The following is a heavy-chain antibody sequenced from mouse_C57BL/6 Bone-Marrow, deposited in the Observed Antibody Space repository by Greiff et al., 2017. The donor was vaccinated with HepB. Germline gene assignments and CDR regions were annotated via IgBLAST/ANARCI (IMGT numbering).Heavy chain of an antibody. D-gene: IGHD2-3*01. CDR2: SRNKANDYTT. Sequence: EVKVVESGGGLVQSGRSLRLSCATSGFTFSDFYMEWVRQAPGKGLEWIAASRNKANDYTTEYSASVKGRFIVSRDTSQSILYLQMNALRAEDTAIYYCARDADGCFAYWGQGTLVTVSA. CDR3: ARDADGCFAY. J-gene: IGHJ3*01. V-gene: IGHV7-1*01. CDR1: GFTFSDFY.